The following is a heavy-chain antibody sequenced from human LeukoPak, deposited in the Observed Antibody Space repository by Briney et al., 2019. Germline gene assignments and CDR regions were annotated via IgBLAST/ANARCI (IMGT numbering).Heavy chain of an antibody. J-gene: IGHJ4*02. CDR3: AKVPYYYDSSGYCI. CDR2: ISYDGSNK. CDR1: GFTFSSYG. Sequence: TGGFLRLSCAASGFTFSSYGMHWVRQAPGKGLEWVAVISYDGSNKYYADSVKGRFTISRDNSKNTLYLRMNSLRAEDTAVYYCAKVPYYYDSSGYCIWGQGTLVTVSS. V-gene: IGHV3-30*18. D-gene: IGHD3-22*01.